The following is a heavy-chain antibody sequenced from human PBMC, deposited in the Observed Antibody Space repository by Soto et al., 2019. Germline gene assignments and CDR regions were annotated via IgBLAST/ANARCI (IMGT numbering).Heavy chain of an antibody. D-gene: IGHD1-26*01. CDR3: ARGLTFLGRANYYFAY. J-gene: IGHJ4*02. CDR2: ISSSSSYI. V-gene: IGHV3-21*01. CDR1: GFTFSSYS. Sequence: GGSLRLSCAASGFTFSSYSMNWVRQAPGKGLEWVSSISSSSSYIYYADSVKGRFTISRDNAKNSLYLQMNSLRAEDTAVYYCARGLTFLGRANYYFAYWGQGTLVTVSS.